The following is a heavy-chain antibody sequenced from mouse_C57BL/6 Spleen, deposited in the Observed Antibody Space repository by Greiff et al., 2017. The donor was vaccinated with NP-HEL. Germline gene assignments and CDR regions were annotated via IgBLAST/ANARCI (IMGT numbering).Heavy chain of an antibody. V-gene: IGHV1-59*01. CDR1: GYTFTSYW. CDR3: AILGSSPYYYAMDY. Sequence: QVQLQQPGAELVRPGTSVKLSCKASGYTFTSYWMHWVKQRPGQGLEWIGVIDPSDSYTNYNQKFKGKATLTVDTSSSTAYMQLSSLTSEDSAVYYCAILGSSPYYYAMDYWGQGTSVTVSS. D-gene: IGHD1-1*01. J-gene: IGHJ4*01. CDR2: IDPSDSYT.